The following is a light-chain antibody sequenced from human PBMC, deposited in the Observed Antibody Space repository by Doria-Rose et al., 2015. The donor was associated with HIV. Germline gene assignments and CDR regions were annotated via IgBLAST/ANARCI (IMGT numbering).Light chain of an antibody. CDR2: DGS. V-gene: IGKV3-20*01. Sequence: TQSPGTLSLSPGERATLSCRASQSFSSTYLAWYQQKPVQAPSRLIYDGSTRATGVPDRFSASGSGTDFTLTINRLEPEDFALYYCHQYGTSWTFGQGTKVEI. CDR3: HQYGTSWT. J-gene: IGKJ1*01. CDR1: QSFSSTY.